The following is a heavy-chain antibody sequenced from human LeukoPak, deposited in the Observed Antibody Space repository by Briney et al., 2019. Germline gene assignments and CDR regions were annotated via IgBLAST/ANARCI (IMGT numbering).Heavy chain of an antibody. V-gene: IGHV4-39*01. D-gene: IGHD3-22*01. Sequence: SETLSLTCSASGGSISSSSYHWDWIRQPPGQGLEWIGGIYSSGSTSYNPSLKSRVTMSVDTSKNQFSLKLSSVTAADTAMYYCARHDSSVDYADYWGQGTLVTVSS. CDR1: GGSISSSSYH. J-gene: IGHJ4*02. CDR3: ARHDSSVDYADY. CDR2: IYSSGST.